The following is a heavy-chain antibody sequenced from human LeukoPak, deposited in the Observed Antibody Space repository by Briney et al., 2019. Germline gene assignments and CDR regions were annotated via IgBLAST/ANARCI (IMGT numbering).Heavy chain of an antibody. V-gene: IGHV1-69*04. J-gene: IGHJ4*02. CDR3: ARSTPDYYDSSGYIDW. D-gene: IGHD3-22*01. Sequence: GASVKVSCKASGGTFSSYAISWVRQAPGQGLEWMGRIIPILGIANYAQKFQGRVTITADKSTSTAYMELSSQRSEDTAVYYCARSTPDYYDSSGYIDWWGQGTLVTVSS. CDR2: IIPILGIA. CDR1: GGTFSSYA.